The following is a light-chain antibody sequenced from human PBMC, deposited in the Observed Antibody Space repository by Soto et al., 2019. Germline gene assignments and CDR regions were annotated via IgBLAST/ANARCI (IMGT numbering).Light chain of an antibody. CDR3: QQRYAWPRT. J-gene: IGKJ1*01. CDR2: DTY. V-gene: IGKV3-11*01. CDR1: QSVSIY. Sequence: EIVLTQSPGTLSLSPGETATLSCRASQSVSIYLAWYQQKPGQAPRLLIYDTYKRATGVPARFSCSGSGTDFTLTISSLEPEDFAVYYCQQRYAWPRTFGQGTKVDIK.